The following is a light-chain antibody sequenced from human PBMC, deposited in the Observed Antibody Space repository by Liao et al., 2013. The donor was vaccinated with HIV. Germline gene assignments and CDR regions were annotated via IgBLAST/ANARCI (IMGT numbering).Light chain of an antibody. J-gene: IGLJ2*01. CDR2: YAS. V-gene: IGLV3-21*01. CDR3: QVWDSGTVV. CDR1: NIGSGG. Sequence: SYVLTQPPSVSVAPGKTARITCGGNNIGSGGVHWYQQRPGQAPVLVIYYASDRPSGIPERFSGSNSGSTATLTISRVEAGDEADYYCQVWDSGTVVFGGGTKLTVL.